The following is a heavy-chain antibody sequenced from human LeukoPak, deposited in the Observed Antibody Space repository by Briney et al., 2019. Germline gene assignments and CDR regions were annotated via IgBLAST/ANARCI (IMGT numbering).Heavy chain of an antibody. Sequence: SVKVSCKASGGTFSSYAISWVRQAPGQGLEWMGGIIPILGIANYAQKFQGRVTITADKSTSTAYMELSSLRSEDTAVYYCARAPKTYGSGSFPGYWGQGTLVTVSS. D-gene: IGHD3-10*01. CDR2: IIPILGIA. CDR1: GGTFSSYA. J-gene: IGHJ4*02. CDR3: ARAPKTYGSGSFPGY. V-gene: IGHV1-69*10.